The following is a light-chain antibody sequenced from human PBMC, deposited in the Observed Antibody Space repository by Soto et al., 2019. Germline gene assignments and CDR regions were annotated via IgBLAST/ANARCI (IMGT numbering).Light chain of an antibody. CDR3: QVWDSSSDPDVV. CDR1: NSGSKS. J-gene: IGLJ2*01. Sequence: SYELTQPPSVSVAPGKTARITCGGNNSGSKSEHWYQQKPGQAPVLVIYYDSDRPSGIPERFSGSNSGNTATLTISRVEAGDEAEYYCQVWDSSSDPDVVFGGGTKLTVL. V-gene: IGLV3-21*04. CDR2: YDS.